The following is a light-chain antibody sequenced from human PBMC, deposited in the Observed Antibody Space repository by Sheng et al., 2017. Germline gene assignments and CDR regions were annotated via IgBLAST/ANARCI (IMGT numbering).Light chain of an antibody. Sequence: DIQMTQFPSTLSASVGDRVTITCRASQSINNYVNWYQQKSGKAPKLLVYAASILQSGVPSRFSGSGSGSDFTLSINSLQSEDFATYYCQQSYSIPYTFGQGTKLEMK. CDR1: QSINNY. J-gene: IGKJ2*01. CDR2: AAS. CDR3: QQSYSIPYT. V-gene: IGKV1-39*01.